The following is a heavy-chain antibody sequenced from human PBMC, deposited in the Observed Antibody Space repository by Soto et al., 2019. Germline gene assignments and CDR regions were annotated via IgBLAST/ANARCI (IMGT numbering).Heavy chain of an antibody. CDR3: AREDGVVGSSSAFDH. D-gene: IGHD1-26*01. V-gene: IGHV3-21*01. J-gene: IGHJ4*02. CDR2: INGRSNYV. CDR1: GFTFSTYT. Sequence: ETLSLSCVFSGFTFSTYTMNWVRQAPGKGLEWVSSINGRSNYVYYADSVKGRFTISRDNAKNSLYLQMNRLRAEDTAIYYCAREDGVVGSSSAFDHWGLGTLVTVSS.